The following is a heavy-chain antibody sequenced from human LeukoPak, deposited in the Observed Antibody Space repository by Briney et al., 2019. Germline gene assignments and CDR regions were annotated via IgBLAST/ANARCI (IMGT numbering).Heavy chain of an antibody. CDR1: GFTFSSYG. CDR3: AREEGVTALDY. Sequence: GGPLRLSCAASGFTFSSYGMHWVRQAPGKGLEWVAVIWYDGSNKYYADSVKGRFTISRDNSKNTLYLQMNSLRAEDTAVYYCAREEGVTALDYWGQGTLVTVSS. V-gene: IGHV3-33*01. D-gene: IGHD4-23*01. CDR2: IWYDGSNK. J-gene: IGHJ4*02.